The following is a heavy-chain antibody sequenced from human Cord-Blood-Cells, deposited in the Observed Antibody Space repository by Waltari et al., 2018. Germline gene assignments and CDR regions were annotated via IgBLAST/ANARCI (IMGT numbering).Heavy chain of an antibody. V-gene: IGHV3-11*04. Sequence: QVQLVESGGGLVKPGGSLRLSCAASGFTFSAYYMRWIRQAPGQGRGWVSYNSSSGNTIYYAGSVKGRFTISRDNAKNSLYLQMNSLRAEDTAVYYCARDCSSTSCYDYWGQGTLVTISS. CDR1: GFTFSAYY. CDR2: NSSSGNTI. J-gene: IGHJ4*02. D-gene: IGHD2-2*01. CDR3: ARDCSSTSCYDY.